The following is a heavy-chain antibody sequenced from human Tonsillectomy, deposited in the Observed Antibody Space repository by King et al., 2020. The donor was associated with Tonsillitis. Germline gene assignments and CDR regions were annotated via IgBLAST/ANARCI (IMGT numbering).Heavy chain of an antibody. Sequence: QLQESGPGLVKPSETLSLTCTVSGGSISSYYWSWIRQPPGKGLEWIGFIYHSGSTNYNPSLKSRVTMSVDKSKNHFSLRLSSVTAAASAVYYCARPYSSSFWFFDLWGRGTLVTVSS. CDR1: GGSISSYY. D-gene: IGHD6-6*01. V-gene: IGHV4-59*08. CDR2: IYHSGST. CDR3: ARPYSSSFWFFDL. J-gene: IGHJ2*01.